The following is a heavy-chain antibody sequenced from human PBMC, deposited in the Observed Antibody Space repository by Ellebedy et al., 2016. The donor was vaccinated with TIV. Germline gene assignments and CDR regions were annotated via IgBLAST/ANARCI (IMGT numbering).Heavy chain of an antibody. CDR3: TSRASGRSDLGRVVYFDY. V-gene: IGHV4-39*07. Sequence: SETLSLTCSVSGGSISSTSYYWGWIRQPPGKGLEWIGSVYYTGSTYYNPSLKSRLTISVDTSKNQFSLNLSSVTAADTAVYFCTSRASGRSDLGRVVYFDYWGQGALVTVSS. J-gene: IGHJ4*02. D-gene: IGHD1-26*01. CDR1: GGSISSTSYY. CDR2: VYYTGST.